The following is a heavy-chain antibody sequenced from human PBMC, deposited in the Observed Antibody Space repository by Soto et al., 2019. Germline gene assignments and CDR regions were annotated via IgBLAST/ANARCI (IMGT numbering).Heavy chain of an antibody. J-gene: IGHJ6*02. V-gene: IGHV1-18*01. CDR3: ARDVLRFLEWLSRTPDLPPDYYYGMDV. CDR2: ISAYNGNT. D-gene: IGHD3-3*01. CDR1: GYTFTSYG. Sequence: ASVKVSCKASGYTFTSYGISWVRQAPGQGLEWMGWISAYNGNTNYAQKLQGRVTMTTDTSTSTAYMELRSLRSDDTAVYYCARDVLRFLEWLSRTPDLPPDYYYGMDVWGQGTTVTVSS.